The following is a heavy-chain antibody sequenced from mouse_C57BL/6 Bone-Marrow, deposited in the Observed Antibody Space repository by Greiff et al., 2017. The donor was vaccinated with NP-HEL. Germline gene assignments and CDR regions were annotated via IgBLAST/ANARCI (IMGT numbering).Heavy chain of an antibody. CDR3: VRPYRGGAMDY. CDR2: IRSKSNNYAT. J-gene: IGHJ4*01. D-gene: IGHD2-12*01. Sequence: EVKLVESGGGLVQPKGSLKLSCAASGFSFNTYAMNWVRQAPGKGLEWVARIRSKSNNYATYYADSVKDRFTISRDDSESMLYLQMNNLKTEDTAMYYCVRPYRGGAMDYWGQGTSVTVSS. V-gene: IGHV10-1*01. CDR1: GFSFNTYA.